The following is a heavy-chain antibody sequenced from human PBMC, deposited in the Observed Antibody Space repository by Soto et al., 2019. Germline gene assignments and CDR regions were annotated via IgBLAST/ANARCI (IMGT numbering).Heavy chain of an antibody. J-gene: IGHJ5*02. V-gene: IGHV1-18*01. CDR2: ISAYNGNT. Sequence: ASVKVSCKASGYTFTSYGISWVRQAPGQGLEWMGWISAYNGNTNYAQKLQGRVTMTTDTSKSTAYKELRSLRSDDTAVYYCAGEGEWGLPHSWFDPWGQGTLVTVSS. CDR1: GYTFTSYG. CDR3: AGEGEWGLPHSWFDP. D-gene: IGHD1-26*01.